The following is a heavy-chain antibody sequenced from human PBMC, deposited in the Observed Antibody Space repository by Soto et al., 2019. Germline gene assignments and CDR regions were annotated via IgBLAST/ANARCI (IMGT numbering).Heavy chain of an antibody. V-gene: IGHV4-59*01. CDR2: IYYSGST. CDR1: GGSISSYY. Sequence: QVQLQESGPGLVKPSETLSLTCTVSGGSISSYYWCWIRQPPGKGLEWIGYIYYSGSTNYNPSLKSRRTTSVDTSKNQFSRKLRSVIAAGKGVDYCARDRSGREGAFVIWGQGTMVTVSS. J-gene: IGHJ3*02. CDR3: ARDRSGREGAFVI.